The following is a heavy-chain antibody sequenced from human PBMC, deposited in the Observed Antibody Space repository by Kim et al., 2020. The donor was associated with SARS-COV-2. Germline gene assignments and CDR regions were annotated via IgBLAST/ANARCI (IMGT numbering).Heavy chain of an antibody. J-gene: IGHJ4*02. CDR1: GYTLTELS. D-gene: IGHD5-12*01. V-gene: IGHV1-24*01. CDR3: ETAPGNRGWIPSRPPDY. Sequence: ASVKVSCKVSGYTLTELSMHWVRQAPGKGLEWMGGFDPEDGETIYAQKFQGRVTMTEDTSTDTAYMELSSLRSEDTAVYYCETAPGNRGWIPSRPPDYWGQGTLVTVSS. CDR2: FDPEDGET.